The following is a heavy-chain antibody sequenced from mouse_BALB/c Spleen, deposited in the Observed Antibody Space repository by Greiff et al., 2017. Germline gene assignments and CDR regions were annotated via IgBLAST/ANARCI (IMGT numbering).Heavy chain of an antibody. CDR1: GYTFTSYV. CDR3: ARVGGYDYYAMDY. Sequence: EVKLVESGPELVKPGASVKMSCKASGYTFTSYVMHWVKQKPGQGLEWIGYINPYNDGTKYNEKFKGKATLTSDKSSSTAYMELSSLTSEDSAVYYCARVGGYDYYAMDYWGQGTSVTVSS. J-gene: IGHJ4*01. CDR2: INPYNDGT. D-gene: IGHD1-2*01. V-gene: IGHV1-14*01.